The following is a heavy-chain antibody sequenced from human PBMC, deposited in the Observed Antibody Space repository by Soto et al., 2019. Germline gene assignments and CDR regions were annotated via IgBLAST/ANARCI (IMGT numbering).Heavy chain of an antibody. CDR3: ARDLEESGDVWTGVGLY. D-gene: IGHD3-3*01. V-gene: IGHV1-18*01. Sequence: QVQLVQSGAEVKKPGASVKVSCRASGYNFHSYGITWVRQAPGQGLEWLGWISAYNGETNSGQMLKGRVPFAIDISTSTAYMELRSLRSDDTAVYFCARDLEESGDVWTGVGLYWGQGTRVTVSS. J-gene: IGHJ4*02. CDR2: ISAYNGET. CDR1: GYNFHSYG.